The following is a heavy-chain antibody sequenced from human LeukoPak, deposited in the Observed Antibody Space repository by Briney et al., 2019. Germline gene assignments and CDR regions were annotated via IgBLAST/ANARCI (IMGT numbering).Heavy chain of an antibody. J-gene: IGHJ4*02. D-gene: IGHD4-17*01. V-gene: IGHV4-34*01. Sequence: PSETLSLTCAVYGGSFSGYYWSWIPQPPGKGLEWIGEINHSGSTNYNPSLKSRVTISVDTSKNQFSLKLSSVTAADTAVYYCALYGDYVDYWGQGTLVTVSS. CDR1: GGSFSGYY. CDR2: INHSGST. CDR3: ALYGDYVDY.